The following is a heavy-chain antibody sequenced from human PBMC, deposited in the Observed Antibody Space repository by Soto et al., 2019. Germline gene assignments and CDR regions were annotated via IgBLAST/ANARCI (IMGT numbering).Heavy chain of an antibody. CDR2: IYYSGST. V-gene: IGHV4-59*01. Sequence: QVQLQESGPGLVKPSETLSLTCTVAGGSISSYYWSWIRQPPGKGLEWIGYIYYSGSTNYNPSLKSRVTISVDMSKNQFSRKLNSVTAADTAVYYCARDEGSSGWYIHWGQGTLVTVSS. CDR1: GGSISSYY. D-gene: IGHD6-19*01. CDR3: ARDEGSSGWYIH. J-gene: IGHJ4*02.